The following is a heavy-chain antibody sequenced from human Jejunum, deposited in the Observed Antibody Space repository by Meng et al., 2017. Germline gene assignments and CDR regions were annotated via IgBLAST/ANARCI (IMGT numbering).Heavy chain of an antibody. D-gene: IGHD3-9*01. CDR1: GFTFSSYW. J-gene: IGHJ6*02. V-gene: IGHV3-74*01. Sequence: GGSLRLSCAASGFTFSSYWMHWVRQAPGKGLVWVSRINSDGSSTSYADSVKGRFTISRDNAKNTLYLQMNSLRAEDTAVYYCARGPGYFDWLNYYYYGMDVWGQGTTVTVS. CDR3: ARGPGYFDWLNYYYYGMDV. CDR2: INSDGSST.